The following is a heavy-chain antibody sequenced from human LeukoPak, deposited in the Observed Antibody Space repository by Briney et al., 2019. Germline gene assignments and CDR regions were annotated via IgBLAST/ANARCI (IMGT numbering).Heavy chain of an antibody. CDR1: GGSISLYY. D-gene: IGHD3-10*01. J-gene: IGHJ4*02. Sequence: SEALSLTCTVSGGSISLYYWSWIRQPPGKGLEWIGYFYDTRSPKYNPSLERRVTISVDMSRNQFSLNLTSVTAADTAVYYCARGRGSLTYWGQGTLATVSS. V-gene: IGHV4-59*01. CDR2: FYDTRSP. CDR3: ARGRGSLTY.